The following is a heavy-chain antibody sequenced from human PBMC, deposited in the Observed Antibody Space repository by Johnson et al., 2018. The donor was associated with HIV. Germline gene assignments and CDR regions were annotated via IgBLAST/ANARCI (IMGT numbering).Heavy chain of an antibody. Sequence: QEQLVESGGGLVQPGGSLRLSCAASGFTFSSYAMSWVRQAPGKGLEWVTFISYDGTNKYFTDSVRGRFTISRDNSRNTLFLQMNSLRAEDTAMYFCVRRFYDSSAFDVWGQGTLVTVSS. J-gene: IGHJ3*01. V-gene: IGHV3-30-3*01. CDR2: ISYDGTNK. CDR1: GFTFSSYA. CDR3: VRRFYDSSAFDV. D-gene: IGHD3-22*01.